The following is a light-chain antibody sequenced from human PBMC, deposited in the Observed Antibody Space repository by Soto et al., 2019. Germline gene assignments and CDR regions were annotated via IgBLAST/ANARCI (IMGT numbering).Light chain of an antibody. Sequence: ESVLTQSPGTLSLSPGEIATLSCRASQSVSSSSLAWYQQKPGQAPRLLIYGASSRATGIPDRFSGSGSGTDFTLTISRLEPEDFAVYYCQQFGNSPYTFGQGTRLEIK. CDR1: QSVSSSS. CDR3: QQFGNSPYT. J-gene: IGKJ2*01. CDR2: GAS. V-gene: IGKV3-20*01.